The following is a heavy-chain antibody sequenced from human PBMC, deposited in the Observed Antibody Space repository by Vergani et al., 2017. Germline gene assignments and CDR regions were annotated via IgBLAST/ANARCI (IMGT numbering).Heavy chain of an antibody. CDR1: GYTFTSYG. J-gene: IGHJ6*02. CDR3: AREGLTYSSSSSHYYYYGMDV. Sequence: QVQLVQSGAEVKKPGASVKVSCKASGYTFTSYGISWVRQAPGQGLEWMGWISAYNGNTNYAQKLQGRVTMTTDTSTSTAYMELRSLRSDDTAVYYCAREGLTYSSSSSHYYYYGMDVWGQGTTVTGSS. V-gene: IGHV1-18*01. D-gene: IGHD6-13*01. CDR2: ISAYNGNT.